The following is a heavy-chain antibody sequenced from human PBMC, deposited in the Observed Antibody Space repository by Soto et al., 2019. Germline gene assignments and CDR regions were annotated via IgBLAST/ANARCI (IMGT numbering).Heavy chain of an antibody. V-gene: IGHV4-39*07. D-gene: IGHD2-21*02. CDR1: GGSISSSSYY. CDR2: IYYSGNT. J-gene: IGHJ4*02. CDR3: ARTGDYYFDY. Sequence: SETLSLTCTVSGGSISSSSYYWGWIRQPPGKGLEWIGSIYYSGNTYYNPSLKSRVTISVDKSKNQFSLKLSSVTAADTAVYYCARTGDYYFDYWGQGTLVTVS.